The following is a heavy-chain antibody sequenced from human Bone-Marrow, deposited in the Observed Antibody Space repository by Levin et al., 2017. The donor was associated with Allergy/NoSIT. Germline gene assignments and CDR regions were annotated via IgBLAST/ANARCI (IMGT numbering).Heavy chain of an antibody. J-gene: IGHJ6*02. D-gene: IGHD6-13*01. CDR1: GGSINTNNYY. V-gene: IGHV4-39*07. CDR3: TSYSQPRGRFFGMDV. CDR2: ISYSGST. Sequence: SQTLSLTCIVSGGSINTNNYYWAWIRQPPGGWLEWIGSISYSGSTYYNPSLESRVTLSVDTSKNQFSLRVSSVTAADTAVYYCTSYSQPRGRFFGMDVWGQGTTVTVSS.